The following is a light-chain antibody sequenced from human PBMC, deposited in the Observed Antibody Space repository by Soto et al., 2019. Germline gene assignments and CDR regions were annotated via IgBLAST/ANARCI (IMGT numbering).Light chain of an antibody. CDR3: QQSDSLPIT. Sequence: EVVLTQSPGTLSLSPGERATLSCRASQSVSFRYLAWYQQRRGQAPRLLIYDASTRANGIPDRFSGSGSGTDFTLTISRLEPADFAVYYCQQSDSLPITFVQGTRLEIK. CDR1: QSVSFRY. V-gene: IGKV3-20*01. CDR2: DAS. J-gene: IGKJ5*01.